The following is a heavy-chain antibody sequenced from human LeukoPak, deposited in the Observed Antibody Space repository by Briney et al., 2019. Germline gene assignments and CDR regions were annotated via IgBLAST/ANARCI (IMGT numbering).Heavy chain of an antibody. D-gene: IGHD3-3*01. J-gene: IGHJ5*02. CDR3: ARDTRFFGVVIMEWFDP. CDR1: GGSISSGDYY. V-gene: IGHV4-30-4*08. Sequence: TSETLSLTCTVSGGSISSGDYYWSWIRQPPGKGLEWIGYIYYSGSTYYNPSLKSRVTISVDTSKNQFSLKLSSVTAADTAVYYCARDTRFFGVVIMEWFDPWGQGTLVTVSS. CDR2: IYYSGST.